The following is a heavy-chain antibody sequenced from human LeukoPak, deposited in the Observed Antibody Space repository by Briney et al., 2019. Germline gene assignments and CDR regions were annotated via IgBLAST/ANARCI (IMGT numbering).Heavy chain of an antibody. J-gene: IGHJ6*03. V-gene: IGHV4-59*01. CDR3: ARGRVSSSTWHSTYYNYFYMDV. Sequence: SETLSLTCTVSDDSITMYYWTWIRQPPGKGLEWIGYVDHTGITNFSPSLNGRVSISRDTTKNLFSLRVRSVTAADTAVYFCARGRVSSSTWHSTYYNYFYMDVWGKGTTVTVSS. CDR1: DDSITMYY. CDR2: VDHTGIT. D-gene: IGHD5-12*01.